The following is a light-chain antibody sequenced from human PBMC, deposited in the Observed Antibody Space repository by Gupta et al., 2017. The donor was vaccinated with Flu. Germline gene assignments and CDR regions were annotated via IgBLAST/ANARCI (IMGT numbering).Light chain of an antibody. Sequence: PSFLSASVGDRVTITCRASQGISSYLAWYQQNPGKAPKLLIYDASTLESGVPSRFSGSGSGTEFTLTISSLQPEDFATYYCQHVNSYPITFGQGTRMEIK. V-gene: IGKV1-9*01. J-gene: IGKJ5*01. CDR1: QGISSY. CDR3: QHVNSYPIT. CDR2: DAS.